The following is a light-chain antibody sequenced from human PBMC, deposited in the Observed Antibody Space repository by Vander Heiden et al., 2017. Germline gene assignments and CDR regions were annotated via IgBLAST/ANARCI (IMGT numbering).Light chain of an antibody. CDR1: SSDVGSYNL. Sequence: QSALTQPASVSGSPGQSITISCTGTSSDVGSYNLVSWYQQHPGKATNLMIYEVSKRPSGVSNRFSGSKSGNTASLTISGVQAEDEADYYCCSYAGSSTSWVFGGGTKLTVL. CDR3: CSYAGSSTSWV. J-gene: IGLJ3*02. V-gene: IGLV2-23*02. CDR2: EVS.